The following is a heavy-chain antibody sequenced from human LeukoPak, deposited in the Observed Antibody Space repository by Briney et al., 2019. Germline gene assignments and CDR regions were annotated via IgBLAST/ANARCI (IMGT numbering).Heavy chain of an antibody. V-gene: IGHV1-8*01. CDR2: MNPNSGNT. J-gene: IGHJ4*02. Sequence: ASVKVSCKASGYTFTSYDINWVRQATGQGLEWMGWMNPNSGNTGYAQKFQGRVTMTRDTSISTAYMELSRLRSDDTAVYYCARDFTIFREGYWGQGTLVTVSS. CDR1: GYTFTSYD. CDR3: ARDFTIFREGY. D-gene: IGHD3-3*01.